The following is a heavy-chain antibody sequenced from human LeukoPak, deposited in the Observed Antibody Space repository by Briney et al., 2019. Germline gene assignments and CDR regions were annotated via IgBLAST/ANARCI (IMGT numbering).Heavy chain of an antibody. V-gene: IGHV4-34*01. D-gene: IGHD3-10*01. CDR1: GGSFSGDY. Sequence: PSETLSLTCALYGGSFSGDYWSCISQPPGEGLEWMGEINNSGSTNYNPSLKSRVTISVDTSKNQFSPKLSSVTAADAAVYYCAIPGNYVSGRAPPHWGQGTLVTVSS. CDR2: INNSGST. CDR3: AIPGNYVSGRAPPH. J-gene: IGHJ4*02.